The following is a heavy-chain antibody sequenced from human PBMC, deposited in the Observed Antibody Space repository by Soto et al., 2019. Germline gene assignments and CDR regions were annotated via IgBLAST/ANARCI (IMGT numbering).Heavy chain of an antibody. V-gene: IGHV3-21*01. Sequence: PGGSLRLSCAASGFTFSSHSMNWVRQAPGKGLEWVSSISSSSSYIYYADSVKGRFTISRDNAKNSLYLQMNSLRAEDTAVYYCARDKSAGGGVANWFDPWGQGTLVTVSS. CDR2: ISSSSSYI. CDR1: GFTFSSHS. CDR3: ARDKSAGGGVANWFDP. J-gene: IGHJ5*02. D-gene: IGHD2-15*01.